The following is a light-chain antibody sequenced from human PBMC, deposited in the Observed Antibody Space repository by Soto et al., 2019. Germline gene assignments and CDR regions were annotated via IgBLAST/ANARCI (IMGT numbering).Light chain of an antibody. Sequence: EIVLTQSPATLSLSPGERTTLSCRASQSVSSYLAWSQQKTGQAPRLLIYDASNRATGIPARFSGSGSGTDFTLTISSLEPDDFAVYYCQQRSDWPSTFGGGTKVQIK. CDR3: QQRSDWPST. J-gene: IGKJ4*01. CDR2: DAS. V-gene: IGKV3-11*01. CDR1: QSVSSY.